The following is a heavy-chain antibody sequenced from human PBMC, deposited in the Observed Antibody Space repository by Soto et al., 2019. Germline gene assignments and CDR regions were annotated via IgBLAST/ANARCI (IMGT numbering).Heavy chain of an antibody. D-gene: IGHD4-17*01. Sequence: QVQLVQSGAEVKKPGSSVKVSCKASGGSFSTDGISWVRQAPGQGLEWMGGFIPVFTTAKYAQKFQGRVSITADESTYTAYMELSSFRSYDTADYFFARDGVDVSRTTVRHGALDIWGQGTVVTGSS. CDR2: FIPVFTTA. J-gene: IGHJ3*02. V-gene: IGHV1-69*01. CDR1: GGSFSTDG. CDR3: ARDGVDVSRTTVRHGALDI.